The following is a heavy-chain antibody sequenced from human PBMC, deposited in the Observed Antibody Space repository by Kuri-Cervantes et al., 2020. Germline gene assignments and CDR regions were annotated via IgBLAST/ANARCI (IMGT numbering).Heavy chain of an antibody. CDR2: ISYDGSNK. J-gene: IGHJ4*02. D-gene: IGHD3-3*01. V-gene: IGHV3-30-3*01. CDR3: ARDYDFWGLFDY. Sequence: GESLKISCAASGFTFSSYAMHWVRQAPGKGLEWVAVISYDGSNKYYADSVKGRFTISRDNPKNTLYLQMNSLRAEDTAVYYCARDYDFWGLFDYWGQGTLVTVSS. CDR1: GFTFSSYA.